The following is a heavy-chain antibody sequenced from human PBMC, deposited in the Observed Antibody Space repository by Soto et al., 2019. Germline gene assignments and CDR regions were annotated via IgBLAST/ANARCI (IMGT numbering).Heavy chain of an antibody. CDR1: GGSISSYY. J-gene: IGHJ4*02. CDR3: ARDRHYCSGGTCYYYFDY. Sequence: WETLSLTCTVSGGSISSYYWSWIRQPPGKGLEWIGYIYYSGSTNYNPSLKSRVTISVDTSKNHFSLKLSSMTAADTAVYYCARDRHYCSGGTCYYYFDYWGQGTLVTVSS. CDR2: IYYSGST. D-gene: IGHD2-15*01. V-gene: IGHV4-59*01.